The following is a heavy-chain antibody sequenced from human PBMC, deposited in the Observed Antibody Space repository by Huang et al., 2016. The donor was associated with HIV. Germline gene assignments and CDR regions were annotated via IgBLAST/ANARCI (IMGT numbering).Heavy chain of an antibody. D-gene: IGHD1-7*01. J-gene: IGHJ6*02. CDR2: IKQDESEK. CDR1: TFMFGAYW. Sequence: VESGGRLVQPGGSIRLSCVGSTFMFGAYWMSWVRQAPGKGLEWVANIKQDESEKDYVDSVKGRFNSSRDNAKKVLFLEMNNVRVEDTATYYCATKTAAMDIWGQGTTVTVS. CDR3: ATKTAAMDI. V-gene: IGHV3-7*01.